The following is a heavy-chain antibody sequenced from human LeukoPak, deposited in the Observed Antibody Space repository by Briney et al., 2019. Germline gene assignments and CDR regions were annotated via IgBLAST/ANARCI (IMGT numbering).Heavy chain of an antibody. V-gene: IGHV1-2*02. CDR1: GYTFTGYY. J-gene: IGHJ4*02. Sequence: ASVKVSCKASGYTFTGYYIHWVRQAPGQGLEWMGWINPNSGGTNYAQKFQGRVTMTRDTSISTAYMELSRLRSDDTAVYYCARGGPNVGFLEWLAEFDYWGQGTLVTVSS. CDR2: INPNSGGT. CDR3: ARGGPNVGFLEWLAEFDY. D-gene: IGHD3-3*01.